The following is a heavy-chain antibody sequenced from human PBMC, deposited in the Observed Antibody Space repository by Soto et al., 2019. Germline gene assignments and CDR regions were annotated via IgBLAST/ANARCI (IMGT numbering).Heavy chain of an antibody. CDR3: ARTSGDYGLSKYFQH. J-gene: IGHJ1*01. CDR2: IYYSGTT. D-gene: IGHD4-17*01. CDR1: GGSISSGDYY. V-gene: IGHV4-31*03. Sequence: QVQLQESGPGLVEPSQTLSLICTVSGGSISSGDYYWSWIRQLPGKGLEWIGYIYYSGTTFHNPSLKSRVSISVDTSKNLFSLKLSPMTAADTAMYYCARTSGDYGLSKYFQHWGQGTLVTVSS.